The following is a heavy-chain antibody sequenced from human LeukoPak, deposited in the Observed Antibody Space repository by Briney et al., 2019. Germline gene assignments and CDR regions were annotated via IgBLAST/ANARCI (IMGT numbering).Heavy chain of an antibody. CDR2: IYYSEST. V-gene: IGHV4-59*01. J-gene: IGHJ4*02. Sequence: GSLRLSCAASGFTFSNAWMSWVRQAPGKGLEWVGYIYYSESTNYNPSLKSRVTISVDTSKNQLSLKLSSVTAADTAVYYCARGSSWSRILDYWGQGTLVTVSS. D-gene: IGHD6-13*01. CDR3: ARGSSWSRILDY. CDR1: GFTFSNAW.